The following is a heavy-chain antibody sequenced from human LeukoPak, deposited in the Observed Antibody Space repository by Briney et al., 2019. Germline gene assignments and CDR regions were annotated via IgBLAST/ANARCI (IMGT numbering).Heavy chain of an antibody. CDR2: IYYSGST. Sequence: SETLSLTCTVSGGSISSYYWSWIRQPPGKGLEWIGYIYYSGSTNYNPSLKSRVTISVDTSKNQFSLKLSSVTAADTAVYYCARESLELKDAFDIWGQGTMVTVSS. D-gene: IGHD1-7*01. V-gene: IGHV4-59*01. CDR3: ARESLELKDAFDI. J-gene: IGHJ3*02. CDR1: GGSISSYY.